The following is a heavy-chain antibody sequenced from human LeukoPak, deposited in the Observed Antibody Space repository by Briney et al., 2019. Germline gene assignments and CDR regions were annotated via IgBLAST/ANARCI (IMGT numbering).Heavy chain of an antibody. CDR2: IRYDGSNK. D-gene: IGHD2-8*01. V-gene: IGHV3-30*02. J-gene: IGHJ4*02. CDR1: GFTFSSYG. CDR3: ARGLMGGYPRFDH. Sequence: QSGGSLRLSCAASGFTFSSYGMHWVRQAPGKGLEWVAFIRYDGSNKYYADSVKGRFTISRDNSKNTLYLQMNSLRAEDTAVYYCARGLMGGYPRFDHWGQGTLVTVSS.